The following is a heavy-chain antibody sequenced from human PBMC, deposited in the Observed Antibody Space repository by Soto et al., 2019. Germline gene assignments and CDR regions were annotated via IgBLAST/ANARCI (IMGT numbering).Heavy chain of an antibody. V-gene: IGHV4-4*02. D-gene: IGHD6-6*01. CDR3: ARDLRIAARLTYYYYGMDV. CDR2: IYHSGST. Sequence: QVQLQESGPGLVKPSGTLSLTCAVSGGSISSSNWWSWVHQPPGKGLEWIGEIYHSGSTNYNPSLKSRVTISVDKSKNQFSLKLSSVTAADTAVYYCARDLRIAARLTYYYYGMDVWGQGTTVTVSS. J-gene: IGHJ6*02. CDR1: GGSISSSNW.